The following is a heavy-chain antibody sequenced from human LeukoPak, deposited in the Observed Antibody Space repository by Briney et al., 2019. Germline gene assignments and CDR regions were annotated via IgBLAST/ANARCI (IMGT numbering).Heavy chain of an antibody. J-gene: IGHJ4*02. CDR1: GFTFSDYY. CDR3: ARVGIRIWFGELLTGDFDY. V-gene: IGHV3-11*04. CDR2: ISSSGSTI. Sequence: PGGSLRLSCAASGFTFSDYYMSWIRQAPGKGLEWVSYISSSGSTIYYADSVKGRFTISRDNAKNSLYLQMNSLRAEDTAVYYCARVGIRIWFGELLTGDFDYWGQGTLVTVSS. D-gene: IGHD3-10*01.